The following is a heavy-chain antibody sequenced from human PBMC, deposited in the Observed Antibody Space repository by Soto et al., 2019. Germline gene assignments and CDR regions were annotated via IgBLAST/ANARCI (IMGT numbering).Heavy chain of an antibody. Sequence: QVQLVQSGAAVKKPGSSVKVSCKASGGTFSSYTISWVRQAPGQGLEWMGRIIPILGIANYAQKFQGRVTITADICTSTAYMELSRLRSEDTAVYYCAREEYYYGSGAFFDYWGQGTLVTVSS. CDR2: IIPILGIA. V-gene: IGHV1-69*08. CDR1: GGTFSSYT. CDR3: AREEYYYGSGAFFDY. D-gene: IGHD3-10*01. J-gene: IGHJ4*02.